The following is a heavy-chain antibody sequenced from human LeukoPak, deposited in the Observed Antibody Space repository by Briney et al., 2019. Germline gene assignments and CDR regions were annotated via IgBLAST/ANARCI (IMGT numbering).Heavy chain of an antibody. CDR3: TGSFSSSWYGEDYFDY. V-gene: IGHV3-15*01. J-gene: IGHJ4*02. CDR2: IKSKTDGGTT. D-gene: IGHD6-13*01. CDR1: GFTVSSNY. Sequence: PGGSLRLSCAASGFTVSSNYMSWVRQAPGKGLEWVGRIKSKTDGGTTDYAAPVKGRFTISRDDSKNTLYLQMNSLKTEDTAVYYCTGSFSSSWYGEDYFDYWGQGTLVTVSS.